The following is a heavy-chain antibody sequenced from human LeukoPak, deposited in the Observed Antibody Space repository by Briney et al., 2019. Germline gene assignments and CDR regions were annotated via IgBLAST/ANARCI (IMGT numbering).Heavy chain of an antibody. CDR1: GGSISSYY. CDR2: IYYSGST. CDR3: ARAARGYFQH. J-gene: IGHJ1*01. Sequence: SETLSLTCTVSGGSISSYYWSWIRQPPGKGLEWIGYIYYSGSTNYNPSLKSRVTISVGTSKNQFSLKLSSVTAADTAVYYCARAARGYFQHWGQGTLVTVSS. V-gene: IGHV4-59*01. D-gene: IGHD1-26*01.